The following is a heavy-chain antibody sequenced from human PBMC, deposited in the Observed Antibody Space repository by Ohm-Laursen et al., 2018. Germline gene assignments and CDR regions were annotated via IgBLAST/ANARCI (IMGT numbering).Heavy chain of an antibody. J-gene: IGHJ4*02. CDR3: ARDGRVVITATSSGHFDY. V-gene: IGHV1-2*02. CDR2: TNPNNGGT. D-gene: IGHD2-15*01. Sequence: ASVKVSCKASGYTFTGYYIHWVRQAPGQGLEWMGWTNPNNGGTSYAQKFQGRVTMTRDTSITTTYMELSRLTSDDTALYYCARDGRVVITATSSGHFDYWGQGALVTVSS. CDR1: GYTFTGYY.